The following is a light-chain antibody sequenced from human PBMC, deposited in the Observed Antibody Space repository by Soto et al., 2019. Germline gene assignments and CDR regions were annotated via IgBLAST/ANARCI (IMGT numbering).Light chain of an antibody. J-gene: IGLJ1*01. CDR2: GNS. Sequence: QPVLTQPPSVSGAPGQRVTISCTGSSSNIGAGYDVHWYQQFPGTAPKLLIYGNSNRPSGVPDRFSGSKSGTSASLAITGLQAEDEADYYCQSYDNSLSGSYVFGTGTQLTVL. CDR3: QSYDNSLSGSYV. V-gene: IGLV1-40*01. CDR1: SSNIGAGYD.